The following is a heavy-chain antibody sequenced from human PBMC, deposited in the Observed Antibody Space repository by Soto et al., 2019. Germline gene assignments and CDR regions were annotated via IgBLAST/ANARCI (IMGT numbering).Heavy chain of an antibody. CDR1: GFTFGSYW. CDR3: ASLMIRETIDF. CDR2: INAEGTTT. D-gene: IGHD3-10*01. Sequence: EVQLVESGGGLVQPGGSLRLSCEASGFTFGSYWMNWVRQAPGKALAWVSRINAEGTTTFYAESVKGRFTISRDKAKNTLYPDMHSLGAEDTAVYFCASLMIRETIDFWGQGTLVTVSP. J-gene: IGHJ4*02. V-gene: IGHV3-74*01.